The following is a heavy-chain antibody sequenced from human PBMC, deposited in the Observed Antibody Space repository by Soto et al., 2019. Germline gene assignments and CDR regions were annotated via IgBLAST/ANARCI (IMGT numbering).Heavy chain of an antibody. CDR2: IHYSGST. J-gene: IGHJ4*02. Sequence: LSLTCTVSGGSISSYYCSWIRQPPGKGLEWIGYIHYSGSTYYNPSLKSRVTISVDTSKNQFSLKLSSVTAADTAVYYCARNDMGYDSSGYYVTEPYYFDYWGQGTLVTVSS. CDR1: GGSISSYY. V-gene: IGHV4-59*04. CDR3: ARNDMGYDSSGYYVTEPYYFDY. D-gene: IGHD3-22*01.